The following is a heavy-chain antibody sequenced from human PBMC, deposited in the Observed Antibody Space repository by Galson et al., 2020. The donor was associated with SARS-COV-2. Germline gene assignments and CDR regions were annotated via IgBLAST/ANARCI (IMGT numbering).Heavy chain of an antibody. Sequence: ETSEILSLTCTVSGGSISSYYWSWIRQPPGKGLEWIGYIYYSGSTNYNPSLKSRVTISVDTSKNQFSLKLSSVTAADTAVYYCARGLYSSGWYPIYYWGQGTLVTVSS. CDR1: GGSISSYY. D-gene: IGHD6-19*01. CDR3: ARGLYSSGWYPIYY. CDR2: IYYSGST. J-gene: IGHJ4*02. V-gene: IGHV4-59*01.